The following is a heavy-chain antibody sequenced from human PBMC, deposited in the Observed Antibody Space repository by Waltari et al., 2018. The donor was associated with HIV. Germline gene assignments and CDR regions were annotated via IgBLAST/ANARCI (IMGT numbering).Heavy chain of an antibody. D-gene: IGHD6-19*01. CDR3: ASTIAYSSGWYGAFDI. V-gene: IGHV1-69*02. CDR2: IIPILGIA. J-gene: IGHJ3*02. CDR1: GGTFSSYT. Sequence: QVQLVQSGAEVKKPGSSVKVSCKASGGTFSSYTISWVRQAPGQGLEWMGRIIPILGIANYAQKFQGRVTITADKSTSTAYMELSSLRSEDTAVYYCASTIAYSSGWYGAFDIWGQGTMVTVSS.